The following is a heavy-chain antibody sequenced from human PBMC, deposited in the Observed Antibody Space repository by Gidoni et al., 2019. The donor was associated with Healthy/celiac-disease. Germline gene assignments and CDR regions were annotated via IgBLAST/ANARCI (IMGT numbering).Heavy chain of an antibody. V-gene: IGHV1-69*04. CDR2: IIPILGIA. CDR3: ARVRGDRGYFDY. Sequence: QVQLVQSGAEVKKPGSSVKVSCKASGGTFSSYAIRWVRQAPGQGLEWMGRIIPILGIANYAQKFQGRVTITADKSTSTAYMELSSLRSEDTAVYYCARVRGDRGYFDYWGQGTLVTVSS. J-gene: IGHJ4*02. D-gene: IGHD3-16*01. CDR1: GGTFSSYA.